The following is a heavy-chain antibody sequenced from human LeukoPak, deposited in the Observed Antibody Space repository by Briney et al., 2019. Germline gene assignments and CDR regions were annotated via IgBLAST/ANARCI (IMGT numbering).Heavy chain of an antibody. J-gene: IGHJ4*02. CDR1: VGTFSSYA. D-gene: IGHD4-17*01. CDR3: ARDFGDYLHFDY. CDR2: IIPIFGTA. Sequence: AAAVKVSCKASVGTFSSYASSWVRQAPGQGREWMGGIIPIFGTANYARKFQGRVTLTRDMSTRTVYMELSSLRSEDTAVYYCARDFGDYLHFDYWGQGTLVTVSS. V-gene: IGHV1-69*05.